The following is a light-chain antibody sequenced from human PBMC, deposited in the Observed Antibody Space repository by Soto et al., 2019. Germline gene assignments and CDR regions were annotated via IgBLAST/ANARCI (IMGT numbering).Light chain of an antibody. CDR3: QKYNTAPLT. V-gene: IGKV3D-7*01. Sequence: EIVLTQSPATLSLSPGQRATLSCRASQTVRSSYLAWYQQKPGQAPRLLIYDASDRATGIPARFSGSGSGTEFTLTISNLQPEDVATYYCQKYNTAPLTFGGGTKVDIK. CDR2: DAS. J-gene: IGKJ4*01. CDR1: QTVRSSY.